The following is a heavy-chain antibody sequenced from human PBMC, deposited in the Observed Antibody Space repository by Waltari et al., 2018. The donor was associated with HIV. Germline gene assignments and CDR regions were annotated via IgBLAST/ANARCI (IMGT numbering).Heavy chain of an antibody. J-gene: IGHJ6*02. D-gene: IGHD3-10*01. CDR3: AREGSITMVQGPTLPYYYYGMDV. CDR2: IIPIFGTA. V-gene: IGHV1-69*01. CDR1: GGTFSSYA. Sequence: QVQLVQSGAEVKKPGSSVKVSCKASGGTFSSYAISWVRQAPGQGLEWMGGIIPIFGTANYAQKFQGRVTITADESTSTAYMELSSLRSEDTAVYYCAREGSITMVQGPTLPYYYYGMDVWGQGTTVTVSS.